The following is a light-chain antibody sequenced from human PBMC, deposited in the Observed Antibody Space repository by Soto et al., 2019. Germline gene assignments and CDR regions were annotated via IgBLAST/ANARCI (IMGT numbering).Light chain of an antibody. Sequence: ELTQPPSVSVSPGQTARITCSGDALPKQYAYWYQQKPGQAPVLVIYKDSERPSGIPERFSGSSSGTTVTLTISGVQAEDEADYYCQSADSSGTYVVFGGGTKLTVL. CDR2: KDS. V-gene: IGLV3-25*03. CDR1: ALPKQY. J-gene: IGLJ2*01. CDR3: QSADSSGTYVV.